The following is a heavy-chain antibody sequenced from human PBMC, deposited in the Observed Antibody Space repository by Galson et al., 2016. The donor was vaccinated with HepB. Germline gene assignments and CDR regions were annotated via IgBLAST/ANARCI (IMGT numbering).Heavy chain of an antibody. Sequence: TLSLTCTVSGVSVTSNDYYWTWIRQHPEKGLEWIGHIYYTEISDYDPSLRSRLSISVDTSKNQFSLMLTSVTAADTAMYYCARLGEGATFREGTDGFDIWGQGIMVTVSS. D-gene: IGHD1-26*01. J-gene: IGHJ3*02. CDR3: ARLGEGATFREGTDGFDI. CDR1: GVSVTSNDYY. V-gene: IGHV4-31*03. CDR2: IYYTEIS.